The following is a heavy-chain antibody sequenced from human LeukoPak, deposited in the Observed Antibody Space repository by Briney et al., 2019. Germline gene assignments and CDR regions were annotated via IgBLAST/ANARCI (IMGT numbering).Heavy chain of an antibody. Sequence: GGSLRLSCAASGFTFSSYSMNWVRQAPGKGLEWVAVISYDGSNKYYADSVKGRFTISRDNSKNTLYLQMNSLRAEDTAVYYCARVVEMAPDYWGQGTLVTVSS. CDR2: ISYDGSNK. CDR1: GFTFSSYS. CDR3: ARVVEMAPDY. D-gene: IGHD5-24*01. V-gene: IGHV3-30*03. J-gene: IGHJ4*02.